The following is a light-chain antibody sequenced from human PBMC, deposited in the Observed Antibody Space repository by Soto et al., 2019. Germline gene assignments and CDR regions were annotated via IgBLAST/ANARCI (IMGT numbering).Light chain of an antibody. J-gene: IGKJ4*01. V-gene: IGKV3-11*01. CDR2: DVS. CDR1: QSVSSY. Sequence: EIVLTQSPATLSLSPEERATLSCRASQSVSSYLAWYQQKPGQAPRLLIYDVSNRATGIPARFSGSGSGTDFTLTISGLEPEDFAVYYCQQRSNWHPLTFGGGTKVEIK. CDR3: QQRSNWHPLT.